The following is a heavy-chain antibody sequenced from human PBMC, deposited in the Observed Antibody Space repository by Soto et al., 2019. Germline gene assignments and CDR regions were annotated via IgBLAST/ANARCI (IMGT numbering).Heavy chain of an antibody. D-gene: IGHD5-12*01. CDR1: GFTFNNYE. CDR2: ISISGKTI. Sequence: GGSLRLSCAASGFTFNNYEINWGRQATGKGLEWISYISISGKTISYADSVKGRFTISRDNAKNSLYLQMNSLRAEDTAVYYCARDPEKYSGSDLGIDYWGQGTLVTVSS. J-gene: IGHJ4*02. CDR3: ARDPEKYSGSDLGIDY. V-gene: IGHV3-48*03.